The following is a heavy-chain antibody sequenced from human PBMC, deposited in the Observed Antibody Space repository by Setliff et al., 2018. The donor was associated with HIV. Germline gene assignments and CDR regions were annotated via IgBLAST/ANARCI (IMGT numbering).Heavy chain of an antibody. Sequence: ETLSLTCTVSGGSISSYYWSWIRQPPEKGLEWIGYIYDRGGTNYNPSLKSRVTISVDTSKNQFSLKLSSVTAADTAVYFCARSSRGSLRDLDYWGPGTLVTVSS. CDR1: GGSISSYY. D-gene: IGHD2-21*02. V-gene: IGHV4-59*08. J-gene: IGHJ4*02. CDR3: ARSSRGSLRDLDY. CDR2: IYDRGGT.